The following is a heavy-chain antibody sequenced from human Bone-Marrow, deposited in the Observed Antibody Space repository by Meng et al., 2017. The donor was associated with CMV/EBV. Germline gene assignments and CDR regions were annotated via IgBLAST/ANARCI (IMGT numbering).Heavy chain of an antibody. D-gene: IGHD2-2*01. J-gene: IGHJ5*02. Sequence: ASVKVSCKASGYTFTGYYMHWVRQAPGQGLEWMGWINPNSGGTNYAQKFQGRVTMTRDTSISTAYMELSRLRSDDTAVYYCARDVWGDIVVVPAAIGGSWGQGTLVTSPQ. CDR1: GYTFTGYY. CDR2: INPNSGGT. CDR3: ARDVWGDIVVVPAAIGGS. V-gene: IGHV1-2*02.